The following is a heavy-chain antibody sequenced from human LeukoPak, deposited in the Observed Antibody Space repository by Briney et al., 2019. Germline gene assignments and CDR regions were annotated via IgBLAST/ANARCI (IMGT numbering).Heavy chain of an antibody. D-gene: IGHD3-10*01. CDR3: AKEGMSSGYFDY. J-gene: IGHJ4*02. CDR2: ISGSGGST. Sequence: AGGSLRLSCAASGFTFSSYAMSWVRQAPGKGLEWVSAISGSGGSTYYADSVKGRFTISRDNSKNTLYLQMNSLRAEGTAVYYCAKEGMSSGYFDYWGQGTLVTVSS. CDR1: GFTFSSYA. V-gene: IGHV3-23*01.